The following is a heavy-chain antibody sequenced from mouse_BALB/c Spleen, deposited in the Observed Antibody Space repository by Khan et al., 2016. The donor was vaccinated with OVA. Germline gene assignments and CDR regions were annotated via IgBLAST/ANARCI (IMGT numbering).Heavy chain of an antibody. J-gene: IGHJ2*01. V-gene: IGHV3-2*02. D-gene: IGHD1-1*01. Sequence: EVQLQESGPGLVKPSQSLSLTFPVTGYSITSDYAWHWIRQFPGNKLEWMGYISYSGRTSYNPSFKSRISITRDTYKNQFFLQLNSVTTEDTATYYCARSVTITTVVAADFDYWGQGTTLTVSS. CDR3: ARSVTITTVVAADFDY. CDR2: ISYSGRT. CDR1: GYSITSDYA.